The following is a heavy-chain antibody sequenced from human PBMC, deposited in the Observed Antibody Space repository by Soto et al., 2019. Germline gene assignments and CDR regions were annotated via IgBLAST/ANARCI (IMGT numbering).Heavy chain of an antibody. CDR2: ISYDGSNK. D-gene: IGHD5-18*01. Sequence: GGSLRLSCAASGVTFSTYGMHWVRQAPGMGLEWVALISYDGSNKYYADSVKGRFTISRDNSKNTLYLQMSSLRAEDTAVYYCAKSQGYNYGPFDYWGQGTLVTVSS. J-gene: IGHJ4*02. V-gene: IGHV3-30*18. CDR1: GVTFSTYG. CDR3: AKSQGYNYGPFDY.